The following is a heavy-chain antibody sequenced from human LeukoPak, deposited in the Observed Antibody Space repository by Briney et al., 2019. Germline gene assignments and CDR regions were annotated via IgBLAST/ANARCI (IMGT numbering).Heavy chain of an antibody. V-gene: IGHV1-8*01. CDR3: ARGPPNWGFDY. CDR1: GHTFTTYD. D-gene: IGHD7-27*01. J-gene: IGHJ4*02. CDR2: MSPNSGNT. Sequence: GASVKVSCRASGHTFTTYDLNWVRQAPGQGLEWLGWMSPNSGNTGYAQKFRGRVTMTRDTSISTAYMELSSLRSEDTAVYYCARGPPNWGFDYWGQGTLVTVSS.